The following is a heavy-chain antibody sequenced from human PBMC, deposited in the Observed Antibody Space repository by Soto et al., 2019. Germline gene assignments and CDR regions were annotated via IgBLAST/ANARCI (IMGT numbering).Heavy chain of an antibody. CDR2: IIPIFGTA. V-gene: IGHV1-69*13. CDR3: ARGPNLNDVGAFDI. D-gene: IGHD1-1*01. J-gene: IGHJ3*02. CDR1: GGTFSSYA. Sequence: SVKVSCKASGGTFSSYAISWVRQTPGQGLEWLGGIIPIFGTANYAQKFQGRVTITADESTSTAYMELSSLRSEDTAVYYCARGPNLNDVGAFDIWGQGTMVTVSS.